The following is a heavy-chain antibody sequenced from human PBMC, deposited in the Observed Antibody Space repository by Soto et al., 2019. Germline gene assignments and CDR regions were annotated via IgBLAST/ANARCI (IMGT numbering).Heavy chain of an antibody. D-gene: IGHD3-10*01. J-gene: IGHJ6*02. CDR3: ARAGKYYYGSGSPYYYGMDV. V-gene: IGHV1-18*04. CDR2: ISGYNGNT. CDR1: GYTFTSYG. Sequence: QVQLVQSGAEVKKPGASVKVSCKASGYTFTSYGVSWVRQAPGQGLEWMGWISGYNGNTNYAQKLQGRATMTTDTSTSTAYMELRSLRSDDTAMYYCARAGKYYYGSGSPYYYGMDVWGQRITVTVSS.